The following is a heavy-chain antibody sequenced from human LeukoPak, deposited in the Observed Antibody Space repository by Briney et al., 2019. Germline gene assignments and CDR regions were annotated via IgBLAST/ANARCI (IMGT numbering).Heavy chain of an antibody. CDR2: IYPGDSDT. CDR3: ARGSPYGDYGHNWFDP. CDR1: GYSFTSYW. J-gene: IGHJ5*02. V-gene: IGHV5-51*01. Sequence: PGESLKISCKGSGYSFTSYWIGWVRQMPGKGLEWMGIIYPGDSDTRYSPSFQGQVTISADKSISTAYLQWSSLKASDTAMYYCARGSPYGDYGHNWFDPWGQGTLVTVSS. D-gene: IGHD4-17*01.